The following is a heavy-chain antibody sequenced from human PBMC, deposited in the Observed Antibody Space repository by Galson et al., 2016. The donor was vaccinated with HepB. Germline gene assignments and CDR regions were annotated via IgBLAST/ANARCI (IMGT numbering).Heavy chain of an antibody. CDR2: ISYSGNA. CDR1: GASISSGSHY. J-gene: IGHJ3*02. Sequence: TLSLTCSVSGASISSGSHYWTWIRQHPGKGLEWIGCISYSGNAYYNPSLKSRLTISLDTSKNQFSLKLTSVIAADTAVYYCARDQRIGDGYDIWGQGTMVTVSS. CDR3: ARDQRIGDGYDI. D-gene: IGHD2/OR15-2a*01. V-gene: IGHV4-31*03.